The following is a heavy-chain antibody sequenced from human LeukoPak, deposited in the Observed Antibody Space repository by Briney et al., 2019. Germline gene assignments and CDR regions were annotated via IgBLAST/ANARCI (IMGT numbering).Heavy chain of an antibody. V-gene: IGHV3-74*01. CDR3: ARDFSDDFWSGYAYYYYGMDV. D-gene: IGHD3-3*01. CDR2: INSDGSST. Sequence: GGSLRLSCAASGFTFSSYWMHWVRQAPGKGLVWVSRINSDGSSTSYADSVKGRFTISRDNAKNTLYLQMNSLRAEDTAVYYCARDFSDDFWSGYAYYYYGMDVWGQGTTVTVSS. J-gene: IGHJ6*02. CDR1: GFTFSSYW.